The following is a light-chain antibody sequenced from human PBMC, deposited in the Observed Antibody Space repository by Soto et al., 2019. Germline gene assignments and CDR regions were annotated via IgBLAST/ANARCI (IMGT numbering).Light chain of an antibody. CDR1: QGIGNA. J-gene: IGKJ5*01. V-gene: IGKV1-17*01. Sequence: IQRTQCPSSLSASLGDRFTNSCRASQGIGNALGWYQQKPGKPSKVLIYGAYNLQSGVTPRFSGSGSGTEFTITISSLQPEDFATYYCQQLKSNLITFGQGTRLEI. CDR3: QQLKSNLIT. CDR2: GAY.